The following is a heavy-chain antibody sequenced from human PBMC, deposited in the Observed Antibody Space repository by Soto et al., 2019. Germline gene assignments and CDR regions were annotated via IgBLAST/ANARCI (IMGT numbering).Heavy chain of an antibody. CDR3: ASLIAAAGTGGGY. D-gene: IGHD6-13*01. CDR1: GFTFSSYS. V-gene: IGHV3-21*01. J-gene: IGHJ4*02. CDR2: ISSSSSYI. Sequence: LRLSCAASGFTFSSYSMNWVRQAPGKGLEWVSSISSSSSYIYYADSVKGRFTISRDNAKNSLYLQMNSLRAEDTAVYYCASLIAAAGTGGGYWGQGTLVTVSS.